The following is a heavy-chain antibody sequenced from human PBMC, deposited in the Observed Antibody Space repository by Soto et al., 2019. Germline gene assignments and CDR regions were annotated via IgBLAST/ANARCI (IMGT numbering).Heavy chain of an antibody. Sequence: ASVKVSCKASGYTFTDHYMHWVRQAPGQGLEWMGWINPNSGGANYAQTFQGGVTLTRDASINTAYMDLTRLTSGDAAVYYCARSSTYNFDISGFYDYWGQGNLVTVSS. CDR2: INPNSGGA. CDR1: GYTFTDHY. V-gene: IGHV1-2*02. J-gene: IGHJ4*02. CDR3: ARSSTYNFDISGFYDY. D-gene: IGHD3-22*01.